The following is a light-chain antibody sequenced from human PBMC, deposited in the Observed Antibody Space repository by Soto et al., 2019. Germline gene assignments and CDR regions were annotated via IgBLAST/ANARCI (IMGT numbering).Light chain of an antibody. Sequence: QSALTQPASVSGSPGQSITISCTGTSSDVGGYNYVSWYQQHPGKAPKLMIYEVSNRPSGVSNRFSGSKSGNTASLTISGLQAEDEADYYCSSYTSSPYVVFGGGTQLTVL. CDR1: SSDVGGYNY. CDR3: SSYTSSPYVV. CDR2: EVS. J-gene: IGLJ2*01. V-gene: IGLV2-14*01.